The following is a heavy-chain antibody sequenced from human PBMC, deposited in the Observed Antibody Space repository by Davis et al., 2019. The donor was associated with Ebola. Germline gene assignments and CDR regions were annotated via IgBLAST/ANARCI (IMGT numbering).Heavy chain of an antibody. Sequence: PGGSLRLSCAASGFTFNSYSMNWVRQAPGKGLEWVSSISSISSYIYYSDSVKGRFTISRDNAKNSLYLQINSLKDEDTAVYYCARDTPRPRGIDYWGQGTLVTVSS. V-gene: IGHV3-21*01. CDR1: GFTFNSYS. CDR2: ISSISSYI. J-gene: IGHJ4*02. CDR3: ARDTPRPRGIDY. D-gene: IGHD3-10*01.